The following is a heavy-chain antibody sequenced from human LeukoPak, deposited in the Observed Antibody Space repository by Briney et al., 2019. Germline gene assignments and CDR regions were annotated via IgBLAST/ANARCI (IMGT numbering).Heavy chain of an antibody. CDR1: GFTFDDYA. Sequence: GGSLRLSCAASGFTFDDYAMHWVRQAPGKGLEWVSLISGDGGSAYYADSVKGRFTISRHNTKNSLYLQMNSLRAEDTAVYYCARTSSTSCSSDYWGQGTLVTVSS. CDR3: ARTSSTSCSSDY. J-gene: IGHJ4*02. CDR2: ISGDGGSA. D-gene: IGHD2-2*01. V-gene: IGHV3-43*02.